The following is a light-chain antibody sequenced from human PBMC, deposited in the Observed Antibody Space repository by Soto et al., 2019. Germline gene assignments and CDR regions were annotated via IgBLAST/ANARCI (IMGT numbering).Light chain of an antibody. Sequence: DIQMPQSPSSMSPPVGDTVTIPSRARQSISSYLNWYQQKPGKPPKLLIYAASSLQSGVQSRFSGSGSGTDFTLTISSLQPEDFATYYCQQANSFLTFGGGTKVDIK. CDR1: QSISSY. CDR3: QQANSFLT. V-gene: IGKV1-39*01. CDR2: AAS. J-gene: IGKJ4*01.